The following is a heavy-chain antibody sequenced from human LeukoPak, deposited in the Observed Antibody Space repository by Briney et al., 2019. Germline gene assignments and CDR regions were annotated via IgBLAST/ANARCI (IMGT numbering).Heavy chain of an antibody. Sequence: PGGSLRLSCAASGSTFSSHWMYWVRQAPGKGLEWVANIKQDGSETFYVDSVKGRFTISRDNAKNSLYLQMNSLRAEDTAVYYCTRVIVEVPGVSDYCDYWGQGTLVTVSS. D-gene: IGHD2-2*01. J-gene: IGHJ4*02. CDR2: IKQDGSET. CDR3: TRVIVEVPGVSDYCDY. CDR1: GSTFSSHW. V-gene: IGHV3-7*05.